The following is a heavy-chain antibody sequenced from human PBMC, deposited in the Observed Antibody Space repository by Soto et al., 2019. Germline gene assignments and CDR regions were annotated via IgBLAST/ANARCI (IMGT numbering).Heavy chain of an antibody. CDR3: SRGSTYYGLLT. D-gene: IGHD3-10*01. CDR1: GDSMGSGYYY. J-gene: IGHJ5*02. Sequence: QVQLQESGPGLVKPSQTLSLTCTVSGDSMGSGYYYWPWIRQPPGKGLEWIGYIYYIGTTFYNPSLESRVNISIDTSKNHFSLRLTSVTAADTAVYYCSRGSTYYGLLTWGQGTLVTVSS. CDR2: IYYIGTT. V-gene: IGHV4-30-4*01.